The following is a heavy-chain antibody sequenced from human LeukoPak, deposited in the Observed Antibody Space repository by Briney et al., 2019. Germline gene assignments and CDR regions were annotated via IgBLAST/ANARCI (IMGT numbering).Heavy chain of an antibody. CDR1: GGSFSGYY. CDR2: INHSGST. CDR3: ASLYMITFGGVRP. Sequence: SETLSLTCAVYGGSFSGYYWSWIRQPPGKGLEWIGGINHSGSTNYNPSLQSRVTISVDTSKNQCSLKLSSVTAADTAVYYCASLYMITFGGVRPWGQGTLVTVSS. V-gene: IGHV4-34*01. J-gene: IGHJ5*02. D-gene: IGHD3-16*01.